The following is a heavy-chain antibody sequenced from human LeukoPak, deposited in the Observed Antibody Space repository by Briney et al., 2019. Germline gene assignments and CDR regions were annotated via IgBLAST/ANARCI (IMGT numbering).Heavy chain of an antibody. Sequence: GASVKVSCKASGYTFTSYDINWVRQATEQGLKWMGWMNPNSGNTGYAQKFQGRVTMTRDTSITTAYMELSSLRSEDTAVYYCARGPPYPHGSSYPYYYMDVWGKGTTVTISS. J-gene: IGHJ6*03. D-gene: IGHD3-10*01. CDR1: GYTFTSYD. CDR2: MNPNSGNT. V-gene: IGHV1-8*01. CDR3: ARGPPYPHGSSYPYYYMDV.